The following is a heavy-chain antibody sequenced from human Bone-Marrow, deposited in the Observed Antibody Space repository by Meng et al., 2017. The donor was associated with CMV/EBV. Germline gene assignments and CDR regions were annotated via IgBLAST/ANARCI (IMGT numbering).Heavy chain of an antibody. CDR3: ARCSPFALGTGDWFDP. D-gene: IGHD7-27*01. CDR1: GGSISSSSYY. J-gene: IGHJ5*02. V-gene: IGHV4-61*01. CDR2: IYYSGST. Sequence: SETLSLTCTVSGGSISSSSYYWSWIRQPPGKGLEWIGYIYYSGSTNYNPSLKSRVTISVDTSKNQFSLKLSSVTAADTAVYYCARCSPFALGTGDWFDPWGQGTLVTVSS.